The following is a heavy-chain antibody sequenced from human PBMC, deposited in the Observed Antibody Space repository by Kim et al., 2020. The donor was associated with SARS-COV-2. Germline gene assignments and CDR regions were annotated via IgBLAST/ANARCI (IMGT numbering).Heavy chain of an antibody. D-gene: IGHD2-2*01. J-gene: IGHJ6*02. CDR3: ARDLYCSSTSCYEYGMDV. CDR1: GFTFSSYG. Sequence: GGSLRLSCAASGFTFSSYGMHWVRQAPGKGLEWVAVIWYDGSNKYYADSVKGRFTISRDNSKNTLYLQMNSLRAEDTAVYYCARDLYCSSTSCYEYGMDVWGQGTTVTVSS. CDR2: IWYDGSNK. V-gene: IGHV3-33*01.